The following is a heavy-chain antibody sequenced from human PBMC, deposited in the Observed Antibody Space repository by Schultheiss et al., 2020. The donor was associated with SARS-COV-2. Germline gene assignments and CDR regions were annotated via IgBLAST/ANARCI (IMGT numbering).Heavy chain of an antibody. D-gene: IGHD6-19*01. CDR3: ARIHLPGAVAGPQDY. J-gene: IGHJ4*02. CDR1: GYTFTGYY. CDR2: INPNSGGT. Sequence: ASVKVSCKASGYTFTGYYMHWVRQAPGQGLEWMGWINPNSGGTNYAQKFQGRVTMTRDTSISTAYMELSRLRSDDTAVYYCARIHLPGAVAGPQDYWGQGTLVTVSS. V-gene: IGHV1-2*02.